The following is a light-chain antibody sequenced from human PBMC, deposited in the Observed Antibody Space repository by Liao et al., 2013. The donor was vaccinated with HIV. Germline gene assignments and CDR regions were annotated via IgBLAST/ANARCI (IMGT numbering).Light chain of an antibody. Sequence: SYVLTQPPSVSVAPGKTARITCGGNNIGSKSVHWYQQKPGQAPVLVIYYDSDRPSGIPERFSGSNSGNTATLTISETQALDEADYFCQTWDTNSWVFGGGTKLTVL. J-gene: IGLJ3*02. CDR2: YDS. V-gene: IGLV3-21*01. CDR3: QTWDTNSWV. CDR1: NIGSKS.